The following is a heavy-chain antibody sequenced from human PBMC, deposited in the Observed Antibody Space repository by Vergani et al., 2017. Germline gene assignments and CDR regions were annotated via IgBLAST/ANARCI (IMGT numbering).Heavy chain of an antibody. CDR3: ARDWEMATIDYHWVDP. V-gene: IGHV3-21*01. CDR2: ISSSSSYI. Sequence: EVQLVESGGGLVKPGGSLRLSCAASGFTFSSYSMNWVRQAPGKGLEWVSSISSSSSYIYYADSVKGRFTISRYNAKNSLYLQMNSLRAEDTAVYYWARDWEMATIDYHWVDPWGQGTLVTVAS. J-gene: IGHJ5*02. D-gene: IGHD5-24*01. CDR1: GFTFSSYS.